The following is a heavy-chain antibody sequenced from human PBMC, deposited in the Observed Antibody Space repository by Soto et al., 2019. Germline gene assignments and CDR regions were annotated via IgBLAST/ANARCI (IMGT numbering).Heavy chain of an antibody. CDR2: VSYDGSNK. D-gene: IGHD1-26*01. Sequence: GGSLRLSCVASGFTLSHYDMNWVRQAPGKGLEWVAVVSYDGSNKYYGDSVRGRFTISRDNSKNTLYLQMNSLRAEDTAVYYCAKGELINPQFFEFWGQGALVTVSS. V-gene: IGHV3-30*18. CDR1: GFTLSHYD. CDR3: AKGELINPQFFEF. J-gene: IGHJ4*02.